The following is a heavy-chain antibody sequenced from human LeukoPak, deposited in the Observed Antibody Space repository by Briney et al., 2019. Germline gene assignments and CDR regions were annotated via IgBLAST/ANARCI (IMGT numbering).Heavy chain of an antibody. Sequence: PGRSLRLSCAASGFTFSTYAFHWVRQAPGTGLEWVAVISSDGKSKIYADSVKGRFTISRDNSKNTLFLQMNSLRTEDTAVYHCARDPMADFDYWGQGALVTVSS. J-gene: IGHJ4*02. CDR3: ARDPMADFDY. CDR1: GFTFSTYA. D-gene: IGHD2-8*01. CDR2: ISSDGKSK. V-gene: IGHV3-30*04.